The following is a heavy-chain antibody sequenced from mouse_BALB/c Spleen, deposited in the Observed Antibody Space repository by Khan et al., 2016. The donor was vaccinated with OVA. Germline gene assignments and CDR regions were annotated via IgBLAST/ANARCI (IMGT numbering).Heavy chain of an antibody. J-gene: IGHJ2*01. CDR2: ISYSGST. V-gene: IGHV3-2*02. CDR3: ARTARIKY. D-gene: IGHD1-2*01. CDR1: GYSITSGYG. Sequence: EVQLQESGPGLVKPSQSLSLTCTVTGYSITSGYGWNWIRQFPGNKLEWMGYISYSGSTKYNPSLKSRIPITRDTSKNQFFLQWNSVTTGDTATEYCARTARIKYWGQGTTLTVSS.